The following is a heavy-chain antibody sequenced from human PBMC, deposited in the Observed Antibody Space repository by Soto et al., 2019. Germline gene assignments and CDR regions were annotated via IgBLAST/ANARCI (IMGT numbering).Heavy chain of an antibody. CDR3: ARVPIPYYASSGYRTYYFDY. J-gene: IGHJ4*02. CDR1: GYTFTSYY. CDR2: INPSGGST. Sequence: ASVKVSCKASGYTFTSYYMHWVRQAPGQGLEWMGIINPSGGSTSYAQKFQGRVTMTRDTSTSTVYMELSSLRSEDTAVYYCARVPIPYYASSGYRTYYFDYWGKGTLVTVSS. D-gene: IGHD3-22*01. V-gene: IGHV1-46*01.